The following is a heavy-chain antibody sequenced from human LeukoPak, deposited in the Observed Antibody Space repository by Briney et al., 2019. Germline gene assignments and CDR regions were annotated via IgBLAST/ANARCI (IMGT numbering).Heavy chain of an antibody. CDR2: IYYSGST. V-gene: IGHV4-59*01. D-gene: IGHD3-22*01. J-gene: IGHJ4*02. Sequence: PSETLSLTCTVSGGSISNFYWTWIRQPPGKGLEWIGYIYYSGSTNYNPSLKSRVTISVDTSKNQFSLKLSSVTAADTAVYYCARDPADYYDSSGSQRGADYRGQGTLVTVSS. CDR1: GGSISNFY. CDR3: ARDPADYYDSSGSQRGADY.